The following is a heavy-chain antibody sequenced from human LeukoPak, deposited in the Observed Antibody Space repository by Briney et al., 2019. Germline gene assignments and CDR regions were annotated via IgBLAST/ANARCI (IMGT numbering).Heavy chain of an antibody. V-gene: IGHV4-4*07. Sequence: SETLSLTCSVSGGSISSYYWSWIRQPAGKGLEWIGRIYTSGSTNYNPSLKSRVTMSVDTSKNQFSLKLSSVTAADTAVYYCAREAHSSGCHDYWGQGTLVTVSS. CDR3: AREAHSSGCHDY. J-gene: IGHJ4*02. CDR2: IYTSGST. CDR1: GGSISSYY. D-gene: IGHD6-19*01.